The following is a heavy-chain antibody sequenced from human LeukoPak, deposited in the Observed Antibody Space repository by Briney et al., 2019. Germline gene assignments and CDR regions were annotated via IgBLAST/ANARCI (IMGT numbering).Heavy chain of an antibody. Sequence: SETLSLTCTVSGGSISSYYWSWIRQPAGKGLEWIGRIYTSGSTNYNPSLKSRVTISLDKSKNQFSLKLSSVTAADTAVYYCAGTYDSSGYYRKRYYSDYWGQGTLVTVSS. D-gene: IGHD3-22*01. CDR3: AGTYDSSGYYRKRYYSDY. CDR2: IYTSGST. J-gene: IGHJ4*02. CDR1: GGSISSYY. V-gene: IGHV4-4*07.